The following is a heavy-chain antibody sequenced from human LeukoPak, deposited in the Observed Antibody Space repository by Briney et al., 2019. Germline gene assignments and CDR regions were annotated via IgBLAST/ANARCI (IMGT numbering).Heavy chain of an antibody. V-gene: IGHV3-33*06. CDR2: IWHDGSNK. D-gene: IGHD5-24*01. CDR3: AKDFARIGGGYNWGGYYMDV. Sequence: GGSLRLSCAASGFTFSSYGMHWVRQAPGKGLEWVAVIWHDGSNKYYADSVKGRFTISRDNSKNTLYLQMNSLRAEDTAVYYCAKDFARIGGGYNWGGYYMDVWGKGTTVTVSS. CDR1: GFTFSSYG. J-gene: IGHJ6*03.